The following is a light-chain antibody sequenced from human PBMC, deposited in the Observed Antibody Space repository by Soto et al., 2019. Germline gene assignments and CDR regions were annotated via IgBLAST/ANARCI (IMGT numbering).Light chain of an antibody. CDR1: QSVSSSY. J-gene: IGKJ1*01. CDR2: GAS. Sequence: EIVLPQSPGTLSLSPGESATLSCRASQSVSSSYLDWYQQKPGQAPRLLIYGASSRDTGIPDRFSGSGSGTDFTLTISRLQPEDFAVYYCQQHGSSPQTFGQGTKVEIK. V-gene: IGKV3-20*01. CDR3: QQHGSSPQT.